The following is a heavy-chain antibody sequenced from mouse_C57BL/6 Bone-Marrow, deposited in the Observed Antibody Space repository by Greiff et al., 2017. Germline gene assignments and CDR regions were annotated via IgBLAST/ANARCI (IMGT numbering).Heavy chain of an antibody. V-gene: IGHV1-4*01. CDR1: GYTFTSYT. J-gene: IGHJ3*01. CDR3: ARLYDYDCKAWFSY. Sequence: QVQLQQSGAELARPGASVKMSCKASGYTFTSYTMHWVKQRPGQGLEWIGYINPSSGYTKYNQKFKDKATLSADKSSSKAYMQLSILTSEDSAVYYCARLYDYDCKAWFSYWGQGTLVTVSA. D-gene: IGHD2-4*01. CDR2: INPSSGYT.